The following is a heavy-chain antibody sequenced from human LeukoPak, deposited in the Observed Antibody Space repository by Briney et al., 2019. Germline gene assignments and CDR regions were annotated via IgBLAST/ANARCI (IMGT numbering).Heavy chain of an antibody. Sequence: PGGSLRLSCAASGFTFSTYWMSWVRQAPGKGLEWVSAISGSGGSTYYADSVKGRFTISRDNSKNTLYLQMNSLRAEDTAVYYCAVHSSGYYYIDYWGQGTLVTVSS. D-gene: IGHD3-22*01. CDR2: ISGSGGST. CDR1: GFTFSTYW. CDR3: AVHSSGYYYIDY. J-gene: IGHJ4*02. V-gene: IGHV3-23*01.